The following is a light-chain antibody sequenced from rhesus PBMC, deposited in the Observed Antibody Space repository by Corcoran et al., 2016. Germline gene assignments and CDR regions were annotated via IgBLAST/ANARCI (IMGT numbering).Light chain of an antibody. CDR2: KAS. J-gene: IGKJ3*01. V-gene: IGKV1-22*01. Sequence: DIQMTQSPSSLSASVGDTVTITCRASQSISSWLAWYQQKPGKAPKLLNYKASSLQSGVPSRFSGSGSGTDFTLAISSLQSEDFATYSCQQYSSSPFTFDHGTKLDI. CDR1: QSISSW. CDR3: QQYSSSPFT.